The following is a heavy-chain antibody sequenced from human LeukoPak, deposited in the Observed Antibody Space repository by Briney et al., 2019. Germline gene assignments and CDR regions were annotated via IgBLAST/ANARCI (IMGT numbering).Heavy chain of an antibody. CDR2: IGTAGDT. CDR3: ARVRKYSGYYSWYFDL. J-gene: IGHJ2*01. D-gene: IGHD5-12*01. Sequence: GGSLRLSCAASGFTFSNYDMHWVRHATGKGLEWVSAIGTAGDTYYPGSVKGRFTISRENAKNSLYLQMNSLRAGDTAVYYCARVRKYSGYYSWYFDLWGRGTLVTVSS. CDR1: GFTFSNYD. V-gene: IGHV3-13*01.